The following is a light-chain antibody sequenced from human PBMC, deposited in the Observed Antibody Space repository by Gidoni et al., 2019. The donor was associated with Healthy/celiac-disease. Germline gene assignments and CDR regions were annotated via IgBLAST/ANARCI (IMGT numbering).Light chain of an antibody. V-gene: IGKV1-5*01. CDR2: DAA. J-gene: IGKJ2*01. CDR1: QSISSW. Sequence: DIQMTQSPSTLSASVGDRVTIPCRASQSISSWLAWYQQKPGKAPKLLIYDAASLESGVPSRFSGSGSGTEVTLTISSLQPDDVATYYCQQYNSYSYTFGQGTKLEIK. CDR3: QQYNSYSYT.